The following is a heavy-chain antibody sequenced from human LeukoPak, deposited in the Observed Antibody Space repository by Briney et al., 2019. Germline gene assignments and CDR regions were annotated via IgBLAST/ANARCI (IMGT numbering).Heavy chain of an antibody. CDR2: IYHSGST. CDR3: ARGYYYDSSGAAGFDY. CDR1: GGSISSGGYS. V-gene: IGHV4-30-2*01. J-gene: IGHJ4*02. Sequence: PSETLSLTCAVSGGSISSGGYSWSWIRQPPGKDLEWIGYIYHSGSTYYNPSLKSRVTISVDRSKNQFSLKLSSVTAADTAVYYCARGYYYDSSGAAGFDYWGQGTLVTVSS. D-gene: IGHD3-22*01.